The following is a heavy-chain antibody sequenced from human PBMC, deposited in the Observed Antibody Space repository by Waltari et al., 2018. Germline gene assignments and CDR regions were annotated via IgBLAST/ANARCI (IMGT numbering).Heavy chain of an antibody. V-gene: IGHV3-23*04. CDR1: GFTFLNNA. CDR3: ARGFGELLPLDY. CDR2: TGDGGSVT. Sequence: EVQLVESGGGLVQPGGSLRLSCAVSGFTFLNNAISWVRQAPGKGLEWVSATGDGGSVTYYADSAKGRFSISRDNSKNTVYLQMNSLRAEDSALYYCARGFGELLPLDYWGQGTLVTVST. J-gene: IGHJ4*02. D-gene: IGHD3-10*01.